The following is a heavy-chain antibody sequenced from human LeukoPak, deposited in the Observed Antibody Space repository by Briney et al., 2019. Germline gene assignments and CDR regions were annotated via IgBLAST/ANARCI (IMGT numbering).Heavy chain of an antibody. CDR3: AGAYCGGDCYSGRAFDI. D-gene: IGHD2-21*02. CDR1: GGSISSGSYY. CDR2: IYTSGST. V-gene: IGHV4-61*02. Sequence: SSKTLSLTCTVSGGSISSGSYYWSWIRQPAGKGLEWIGRIYTSGSTNYNPSLKSRVTISVDTSKNQFSLKLSSVTAADTAVYYCAGAYCGGDCYSGRAFDIWGQGTMVTVSS. J-gene: IGHJ3*02.